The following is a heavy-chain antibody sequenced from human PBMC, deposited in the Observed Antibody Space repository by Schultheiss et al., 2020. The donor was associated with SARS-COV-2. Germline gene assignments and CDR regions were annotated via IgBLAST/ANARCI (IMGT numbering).Heavy chain of an antibody. CDR1: GFTFSSYA. V-gene: IGHV3-23*01. CDR3: ARTLSVAGALGWFDP. CDR2: ISGSGGST. J-gene: IGHJ5*02. D-gene: IGHD6-19*01. Sequence: GGSLRLSCAASGFTFSSYAMSWVRQAPGKGLEWVSAISGSGGSTYYADSVKGRFTISRDNSKNTLYLQMNSLRAEDTAVYYCARTLSVAGALGWFDPWGQGTLVTVSS.